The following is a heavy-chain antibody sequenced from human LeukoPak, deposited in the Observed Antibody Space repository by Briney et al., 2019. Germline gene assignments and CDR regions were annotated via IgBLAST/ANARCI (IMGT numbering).Heavy chain of an antibody. D-gene: IGHD4-17*01. CDR2: INPSGGST. CDR1: GYTFTSYY. J-gene: IGHJ3*02. Sequence: AAVKVSCKASGYTFTSYYMHWVRQAPPQGLEWMGIINPSGGSTSYAQKFLDRVTMTRDTSTSTVYMELSSLRSADTAVYYCARNHDYGDLRGAFDIWGQGTMVTVSS. V-gene: IGHV1-46*01. CDR3: ARNHDYGDLRGAFDI.